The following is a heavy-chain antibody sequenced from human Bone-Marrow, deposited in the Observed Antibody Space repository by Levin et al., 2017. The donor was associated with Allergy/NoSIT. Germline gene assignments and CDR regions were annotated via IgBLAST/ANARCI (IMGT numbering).Heavy chain of an antibody. CDR1: GYSISTNYY. Sequence: SETLSLTCAVSGYSISTNYYWGWVRQPPEKGLEWIGSIYHSGTTYYNPSLKSRVTISVDTSKNQFSLKLNSVTAADTAVFYCACSSGGPARRFDPWGQGTLVTVSS. V-gene: IGHV4-38-2*01. CDR2: IYHSGTT. CDR3: ACSSGGPARRFDP. J-gene: IGHJ5*02. D-gene: IGHD6-6*01.